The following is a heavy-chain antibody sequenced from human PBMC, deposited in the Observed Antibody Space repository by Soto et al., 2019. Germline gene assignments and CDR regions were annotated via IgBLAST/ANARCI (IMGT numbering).Heavy chain of an antibody. CDR2: ISAYNGNT. Sequence: ASVKVSCKASGYTFTSYGISWVRQAPGQGLEWMGWISAYNGNTNYAQKLQGRVTMTTDTSTSTAYMELRSLRSDDTAVYYCARDLYSGYSSSWYPPYYYGMDVWAQGTTVTVSS. J-gene: IGHJ6*02. V-gene: IGHV1-18*01. D-gene: IGHD6-13*01. CDR3: ARDLYSGYSSSWYPPYYYGMDV. CDR1: GYTFTSYG.